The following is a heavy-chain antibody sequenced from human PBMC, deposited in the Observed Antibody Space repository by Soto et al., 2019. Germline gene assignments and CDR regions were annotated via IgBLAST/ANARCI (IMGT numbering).Heavy chain of an antibody. CDR3: AKVKPGIPQWLAYFDD. CDR1: GFTFGSYA. J-gene: IGHJ4*02. Sequence: PGGSLRLCCASSGFTFGSYAMSWVRQAPGKGLQWVSAIGGTGNNIYYADSVKGRFIISRDKSKNTLYLQMNSLRAEDTAVYYCAKVKPGIPQWLAYFDDWGQGTLVTVSS. CDR2: IGGTGNNI. V-gene: IGHV3-23*01. D-gene: IGHD5-12*01.